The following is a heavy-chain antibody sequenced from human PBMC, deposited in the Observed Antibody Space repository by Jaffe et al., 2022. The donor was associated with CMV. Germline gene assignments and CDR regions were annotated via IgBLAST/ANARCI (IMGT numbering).Heavy chain of an antibody. D-gene: IGHD3-3*01. V-gene: IGHV3-48*03. CDR3: ARDVDTIFGVVNGFDP. Sequence: EVQLVESGGGLVQPGGSLRLSCAASGFTFSSYEMNWVRQAPGKGLEWVSYISSSGSTIYYADSVKGRFTISRDNAKNSLYLQMNSLRAEDTAVYYCARDVDTIFGVVNGFDPWGQGTLVTVSS. CDR1: GFTFSSYE. J-gene: IGHJ5*02. CDR2: ISSSGSTI.